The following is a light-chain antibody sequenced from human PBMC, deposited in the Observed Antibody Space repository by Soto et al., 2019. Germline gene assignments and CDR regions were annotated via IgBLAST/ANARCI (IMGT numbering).Light chain of an antibody. CDR1: QSVSSN. Sequence: EIVMTQSPATLSVSPGERATLSCRASQSVSSNLAWYQQKPGQAPRLLIYGASTRATGIPARFSGSGSGTEFTLTISSLESEDFAVYYCQQYKHRQTFGQGTKVEIK. J-gene: IGKJ1*01. V-gene: IGKV3-15*01. CDR3: QQYKHRQT. CDR2: GAS.